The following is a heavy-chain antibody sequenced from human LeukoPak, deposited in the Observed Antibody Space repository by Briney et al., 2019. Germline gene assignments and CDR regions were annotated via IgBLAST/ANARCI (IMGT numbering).Heavy chain of an antibody. CDR1: GFTFSSYG. CDR2: IRYDGSNK. CDR3: AKGSVATFDY. J-gene: IGHJ4*02. D-gene: IGHD4-23*01. Sequence: GGSLRLSCAASGFTFSSYGMHWVRQAPGKEREWVAFIRYDGSNKYYADSVKGRFTISRDNFKNTLYLQMNSLRAEDTAVYYCAKGSVATFDYWGQGTLVTVSS. V-gene: IGHV3-30*02.